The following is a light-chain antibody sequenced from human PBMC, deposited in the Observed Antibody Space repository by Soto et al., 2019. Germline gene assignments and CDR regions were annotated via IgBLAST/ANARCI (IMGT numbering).Light chain of an antibody. CDR1: QSVSSSY. Sequence: EIVLTQSPGTLSLSPGERATLSCRASQSVSSSYLAWYQQKPGQAPRLLIYGASSRATGIPDRCSGSGSGTDFTRPISRLEPEDFAVYYCQQYGSSPPVTFGPGTKVDIK. V-gene: IGKV3-20*01. J-gene: IGKJ3*01. CDR3: QQYGSSPPVT. CDR2: GAS.